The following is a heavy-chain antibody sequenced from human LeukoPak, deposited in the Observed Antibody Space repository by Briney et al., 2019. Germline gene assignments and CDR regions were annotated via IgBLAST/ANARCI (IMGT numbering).Heavy chain of an antibody. D-gene: IGHD2-2*01. V-gene: IGHV3-21*01. J-gene: IGHJ3*02. CDR1: GFTFSSYS. CDR2: ISSSSSYI. CDR3: AEDGPPNCSSTSCDDAFDI. Sequence: GGSLRLSCAASGFTFSSYSMNWVRQAPGKGLEWVSSISSSSSYIHYADSVKGRFTISRDNSKNTLYLQMNSLRAEDTAVYYCAEDGPPNCSSTSCDDAFDIWGQGTMVTVSS.